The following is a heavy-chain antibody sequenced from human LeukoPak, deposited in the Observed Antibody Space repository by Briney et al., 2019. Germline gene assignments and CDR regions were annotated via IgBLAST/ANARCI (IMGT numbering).Heavy chain of an antibody. CDR2: ICGSGGNT. Sequence: GGSLRLSCAPSGFTFNSYDMSWVRQAPGEGLEWVSAICGSGGNTFYTDSEKRRHTLSRDNPKNTLYLQTNSLGAEDPAVYYCAKSLLKYDYVWGSYRPCDYYYGMDVWGQGTTVTVSS. CDR3: AKSLLKYDYVWGSYRPCDYYYGMDV. J-gene: IGHJ6*02. D-gene: IGHD3-16*02. V-gene: IGHV3-23*01. CDR1: GFTFNSYD.